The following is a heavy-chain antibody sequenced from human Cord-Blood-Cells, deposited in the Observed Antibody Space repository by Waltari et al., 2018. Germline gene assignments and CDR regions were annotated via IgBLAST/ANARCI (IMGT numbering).Heavy chain of an antibody. CDR3: ARDRAILTGYDAFDI. V-gene: IGHV3-33*01. J-gene: IGHJ3*02. D-gene: IGHD3-9*01. CDR1: G. CDR2: IWYDGSNK. Sequence: GMHWVRQAPGKGLEWVAVIWYDGSNKYYADSVKGRFTISRDNSKNTLYLQMNSLRAEDTAVYYCARDRAILTGYDAFDIWGQGTMVTVSS.